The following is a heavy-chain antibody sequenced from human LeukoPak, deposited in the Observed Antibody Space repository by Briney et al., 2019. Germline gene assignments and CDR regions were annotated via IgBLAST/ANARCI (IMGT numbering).Heavy chain of an antibody. CDR3: ARMAYSSGYHPLFDY. D-gene: IGHD3-22*01. Sequence: SETLSLTCAVSGGSISSGGYSWSWIRQPPGKGLEWIGYIYHSGSTYYNPSLKSRVTISVDRSKNQFSLKLSSVTAADTAVHYCARMAYSSGYHPLFDYWGQGTLVTVSS. CDR2: IYHSGST. V-gene: IGHV4-30-2*01. CDR1: GGSISSGGYS. J-gene: IGHJ4*02.